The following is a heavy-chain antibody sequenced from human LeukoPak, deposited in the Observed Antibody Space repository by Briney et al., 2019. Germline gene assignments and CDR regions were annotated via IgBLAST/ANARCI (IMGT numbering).Heavy chain of an antibody. CDR1: GGSISSNNCY. CDR2: IYYSGST. Sequence: PSETLSLTCTVSGGSISSNNCYWGWIRQPPGKGLEWIGSIYYSGSTYYNPSLKSRVTISVDTSKNQFSLKLSSVTAADTAVYYCARRLVVATTFFDYWGQGTLVTVSS. J-gene: IGHJ4*02. V-gene: IGHV4-39*01. CDR3: ARRLVVATTFFDY. D-gene: IGHD2-15*01.